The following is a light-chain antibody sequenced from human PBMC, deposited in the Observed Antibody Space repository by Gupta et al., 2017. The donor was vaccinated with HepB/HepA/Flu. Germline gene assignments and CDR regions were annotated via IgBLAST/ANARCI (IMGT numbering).Light chain of an antibody. CDR2: IND. Sequence: QSVLTQPPSVSGTPGQRVTIACSGASSNLGSNNVNWYQLVPGTAPKLLIAINDQRPLGVSDRFSGSKSGTSASLAISALQSEDEAEYYCAAWDDGLNGYYVFGTGTQVNVL. J-gene: IGLJ1*01. V-gene: IGLV1-44*01. CDR3: AAWDDGLNGYYV. CDR1: SSNLGSNN.